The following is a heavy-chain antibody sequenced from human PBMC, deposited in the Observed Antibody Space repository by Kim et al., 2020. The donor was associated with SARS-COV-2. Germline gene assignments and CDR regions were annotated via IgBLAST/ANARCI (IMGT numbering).Heavy chain of an antibody. CDR1: GFTFSSYA. CDR2: ISGSGGST. V-gene: IGHV3-23*01. J-gene: IGHJ4*02. Sequence: GGSLRLSCAASGFTFSSYAMSWVRQAPGKGLEWVSAISGSGGSTYYADSVKGRFTISRDNSKNTLYLQMNSLRAEDTAVYYCAKDGGWGTVTTWIGYWGQGTLVTVSS. CDR3: AKDGGWGTVTTWIGY. D-gene: IGHD4-17*01.